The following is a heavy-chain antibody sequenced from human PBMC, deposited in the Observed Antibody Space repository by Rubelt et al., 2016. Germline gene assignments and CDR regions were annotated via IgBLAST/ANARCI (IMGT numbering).Heavy chain of an antibody. V-gene: IGHV3-33*01. CDR2: IWYGGRNK. Sequence: EGLEWVAVIWYGGRNKYYADSVKGRFTISRDNSKNTLYLQMDSLRAEDTAVYYCASSIAARPYYFDYWGQGTLVTVSS. CDR3: ASSIAARPYYFDY. J-gene: IGHJ4*02. D-gene: IGHD6-6*01.